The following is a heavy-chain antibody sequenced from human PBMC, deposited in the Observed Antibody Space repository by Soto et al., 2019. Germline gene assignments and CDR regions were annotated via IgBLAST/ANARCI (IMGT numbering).Heavy chain of an antibody. D-gene: IGHD3-10*01. CDR2: IWDDGSNK. CDR3: ARDLPGNYFDY. V-gene: IGHV3-33*08. J-gene: IGHJ4*02. Sequence: SGGSLRLSCAASGFTFSSYSMNWVRQAPGKGLEWVAVIWDDGSNKYYADSVKGRFTISRDNSKNTLYLQMNSLRAEDTAVYYCARDLPGNYFDYWGQGTLVTVSS. CDR1: GFTFSSYS.